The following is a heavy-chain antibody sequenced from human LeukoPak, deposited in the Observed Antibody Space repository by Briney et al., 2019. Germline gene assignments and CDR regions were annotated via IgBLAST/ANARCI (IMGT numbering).Heavy chain of an antibody. J-gene: IGHJ6*03. D-gene: IGHD6-19*01. CDR1: GYTFTSYY. Sequence: GASVKVSCKASGYTFTSYYMHWVRQAPGQGLEWMGIINPSGGSTSYAQKFQGRVTMTRDMSTSTVYMELSSLRSEDTAVYYCARDPYSGWRLYYMDVWGKGTTVTVSS. V-gene: IGHV1-46*01. CDR3: ARDPYSGWRLYYMDV. CDR2: INPSGGST.